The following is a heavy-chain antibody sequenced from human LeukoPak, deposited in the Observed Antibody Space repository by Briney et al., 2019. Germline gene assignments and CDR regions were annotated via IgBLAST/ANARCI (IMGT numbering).Heavy chain of an antibody. D-gene: IGHD1-14*01. Sequence: ASVKASCKVSGYTLTELSMHWVRQAPGKGLEWMGGFDPEDGETIYAQKFQGRVTMTEDTSTDTAYMELSSLRSEDTAVYYCATDASRPAGNSGNQYYFDYWGQGTLVTVSS. CDR1: GYTLTELS. CDR2: FDPEDGET. CDR3: ATDASRPAGNSGNQYYFDY. J-gene: IGHJ4*02. V-gene: IGHV1-24*01.